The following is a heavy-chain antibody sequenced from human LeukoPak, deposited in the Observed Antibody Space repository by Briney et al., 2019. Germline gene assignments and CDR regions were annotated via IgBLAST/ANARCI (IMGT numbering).Heavy chain of an antibody. D-gene: IGHD4-17*01. CDR2: IHTSGDT. CDR1: GLTGSHNY. J-gene: IGHJ5*02. Sequence: GGSLRLSCAASGLTGSHNYVSWVRQAPGKGLEWVSAIHTSGDTCYADSVKGRFTIFRDTSKNTLYLQINSLRVEDTAVYYCIVFGDSNHWGQGTLVTVSS. CDR3: IVFGDSNH. V-gene: IGHV3-53*01.